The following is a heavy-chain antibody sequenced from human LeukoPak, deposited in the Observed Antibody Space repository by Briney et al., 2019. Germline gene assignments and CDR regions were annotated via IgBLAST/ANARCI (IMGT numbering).Heavy chain of an antibody. CDR2: IYYSGST. CDR1: GGSITTNDYY. J-gene: IGHJ6*03. V-gene: IGHV4-39*01. D-gene: IGHD2-15*01. Sequence: SETLSLTCTVSGGSITTNDYYWGWIRQPPGKGLAWIGTIYYSGSTYFNPSLKSRVTIPVDTSKNQFSLKLSSVTAADTAVYYCARWDCSGGSCYRYYYYYIDVWGKGTTVTVSS. CDR3: ARWDCSGGSCYRYYYYYIDV.